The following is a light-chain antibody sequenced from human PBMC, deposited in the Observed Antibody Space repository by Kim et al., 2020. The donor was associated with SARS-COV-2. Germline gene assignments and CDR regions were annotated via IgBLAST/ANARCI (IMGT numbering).Light chain of an antibody. V-gene: IGKV4-1*01. Sequence: DIVMTQSPDSLAVSLGARATINCKSSQSVLYSSDNKNYLTWYQQKPGQPPKLLIYWASTRESGVPDRFSGSGSGTDFTLTISSLQAEDVAVYYCQQYYDVPRTFGQGTKVDIK. CDR2: WAS. CDR3: QQYYDVPRT. CDR1: QSVLYSSDNKNY. J-gene: IGKJ1*01.